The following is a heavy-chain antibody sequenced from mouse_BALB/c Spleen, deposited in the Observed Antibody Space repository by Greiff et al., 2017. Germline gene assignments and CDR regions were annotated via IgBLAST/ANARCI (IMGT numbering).Heavy chain of an antibody. V-gene: IGHV4-1*02. Sequence: EVQLVESGGGLVQPGGSLKLSCAASGFDFSRYWMSWVRQAPGKGLEWIGEINPDSSTINYTPSLKDKFIISRDNAKNTLYLQMSKVRSEDTALYYCAREGCYDGYLYYYAMDYWGQGTSVTVSS. CDR3: AREGCYDGYLYYYAMDY. D-gene: IGHD2-3*01. CDR1: GFDFSRYW. J-gene: IGHJ4*01. CDR2: INPDSSTI.